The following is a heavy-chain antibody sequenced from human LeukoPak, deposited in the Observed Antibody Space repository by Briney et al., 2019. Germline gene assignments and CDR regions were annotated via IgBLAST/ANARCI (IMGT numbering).Heavy chain of an antibody. D-gene: IGHD3-9*01. J-gene: IGHJ4*02. CDR2: ISYDGSNR. V-gene: IGHV3-30-3*01. CDR1: GFTFSSYA. CDR3: ARDREYDILTGYPYYFDY. Sequence: GGSLRLSCAASGFTFSSYAMHWVRQAPGKGLEWVAVISYDGSNRYYADSVKGRFTISRDNSKNTLYLQMNSLRAEDTAVYYCARDREYDILTGYPYYFDYWGQGTLVTVSS.